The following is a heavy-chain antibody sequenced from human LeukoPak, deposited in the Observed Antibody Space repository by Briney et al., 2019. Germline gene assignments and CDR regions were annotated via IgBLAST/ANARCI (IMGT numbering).Heavy chain of an antibody. D-gene: IGHD2-15*01. CDR3: AKQPSALICGGGSCYF. CDR1: GFTFSSYA. J-gene: IGHJ4*02. CDR2: ISGSGGST. V-gene: IGHV3-23*01. Sequence: PGGSLRLSCAASGFTFSSYAMSWVRQAPGKGLEWVSAISGSGGSTYYADSVKGRFTISRDNSKNTLYLQMNSLRAEDTAVYYCAKQPSALICGGGSCYFWGQGTLVTVSS.